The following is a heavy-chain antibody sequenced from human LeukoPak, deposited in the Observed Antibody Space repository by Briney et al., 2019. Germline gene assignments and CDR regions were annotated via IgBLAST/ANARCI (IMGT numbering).Heavy chain of an antibody. J-gene: IGHJ6*03. CDR2: ISSSTSTI. CDR1: GFTFSSYS. CDR3: ARLPVVPAAIIYYYYYMDV. D-gene: IGHD2-2*01. Sequence: PGGTLRLSCSASGFTFSSYSMNWVRQAPGKGLEWVSYISSSTSTIYYADSVKGRFTISRDNAKNSLYLQMNSLRAEDTAVYYCARLPVVPAAIIYYYYYMDVWGKGTTVTASS. V-gene: IGHV3-48*01.